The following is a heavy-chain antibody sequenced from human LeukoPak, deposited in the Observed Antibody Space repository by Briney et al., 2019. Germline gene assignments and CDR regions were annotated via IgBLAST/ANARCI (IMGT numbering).Heavy chain of an antibody. Sequence: PSGTLSLTCAVSGDSISSSNWWNWVRQSPGKGLEWIGEIFQSGSTSYNPSLKSRVTISLDKSKNQFSLKLNSVTAADTAIYYCGRRGSYSSSSRYWFDPWGQGTLVTVSS. CDR1: GDSISSSNW. CDR2: IFQSGST. D-gene: IGHD6-6*01. V-gene: IGHV4-4*02. CDR3: GRRGSYSSSSRYWFDP. J-gene: IGHJ5*02.